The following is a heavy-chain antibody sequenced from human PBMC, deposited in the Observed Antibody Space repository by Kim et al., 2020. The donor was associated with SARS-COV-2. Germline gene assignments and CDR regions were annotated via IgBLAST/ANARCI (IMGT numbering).Heavy chain of an antibody. V-gene: IGHV3-7*04. J-gene: IGHJ4*02. D-gene: IGHD4-17*01. CDR3: ARVYGDYDYYFDY. Sequence: YVDHVKGRFTISRDNAKNSLYLQMNSLRAEDTAVYYCARVYGDYDYYFDYWGQGTLVTVSS.